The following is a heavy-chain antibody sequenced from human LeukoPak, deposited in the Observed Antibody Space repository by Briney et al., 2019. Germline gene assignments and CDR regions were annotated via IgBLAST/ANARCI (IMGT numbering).Heavy chain of an antibody. V-gene: IGHV3-15*01. CDR3: TTDSGWNPYAFEY. D-gene: IGHD3-10*01. CDR2: IKSKTDGGTR. CDR1: EFPFSSAW. Sequence: GGSLRLSCAASEFPFSSAWMSWVRQAPGEGLEWVGRIKSKTDGGTRDYAAPVKGRFTISRDDSKNTLYLQMNSLKTEDTAVYYCTTDSGWNPYAFEYWGLGTLVTVSS. J-gene: IGHJ4*02.